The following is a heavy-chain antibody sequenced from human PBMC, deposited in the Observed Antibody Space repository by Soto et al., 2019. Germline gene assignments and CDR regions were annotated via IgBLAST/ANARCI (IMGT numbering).Heavy chain of an antibody. CDR1: GGSIISSSYY. D-gene: IGHD3-10*01. V-gene: IGHV4-39*01. Sequence: SETLSLTCTVSGGSIISSSYYWGWIRQPPGKGLEWIGSIYYSGSTYYNPSLKSRVTISVDTSKNQFSLKLSSVTAADTAVYYCACISITMVRGIMDGYGMDVWGQGTTVT. J-gene: IGHJ6*02. CDR3: ACISITMVRGIMDGYGMDV. CDR2: IYYSGST.